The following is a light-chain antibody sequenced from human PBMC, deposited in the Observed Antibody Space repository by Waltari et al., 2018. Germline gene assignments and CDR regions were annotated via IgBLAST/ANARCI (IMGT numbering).Light chain of an antibody. CDR3: SSYAGSNNYV. V-gene: IGLV2-8*01. CDR2: EVS. CDR1: SSDVGGYNY. Sequence: QSALTQPPSASGSPGQSANISCTGTSSDVGGYNYVSWYQQHPGQAPKLRIYEVSTRPSGVPDRFSGSKSGNTASLTVSGLQAEDEADYYCSSYAGSNNYVFGTGTKVTVL. J-gene: IGLJ1*01.